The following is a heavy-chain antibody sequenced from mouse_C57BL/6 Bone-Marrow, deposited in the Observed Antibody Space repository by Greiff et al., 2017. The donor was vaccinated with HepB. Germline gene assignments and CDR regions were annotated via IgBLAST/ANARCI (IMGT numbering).Heavy chain of an antibody. CDR3: ASDFYYGSSYGFDV. V-gene: IGHV5-17*01. Sequence: EVKLMESGGGLVKPGGSLKLSCAASGFTFSDYGMHWVRQAPEKGLEWVAYISSGSSTIYYADTVKGRFTISRDNAKNTLFLQMTSLRSEDTSMYYCASDFYYGSSYGFDVWGTGTTVTVSS. CDR2: ISSGSSTI. J-gene: IGHJ1*03. D-gene: IGHD1-1*01. CDR1: GFTFSDYG.